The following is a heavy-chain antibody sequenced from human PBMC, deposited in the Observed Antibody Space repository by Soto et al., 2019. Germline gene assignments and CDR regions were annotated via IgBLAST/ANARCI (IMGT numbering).Heavy chain of an antibody. J-gene: IGHJ6*02. CDR1: GGTFSSYA. CDR2: IIPIFGTA. V-gene: IGHV1-69*01. D-gene: IGHD4-17*01. Sequence: QVQLVQSGAEVKKPGSSVKVSCKASGGTFSSYAISWVRQDPGQGLEWMGGIIPIFGTANYAQKFQGRVTITADESTSTAYMELSSLRSEDTAVYYCAMGYGDYPHYYYGMDVWGQGTTVTVSS. CDR3: AMGYGDYPHYYYGMDV.